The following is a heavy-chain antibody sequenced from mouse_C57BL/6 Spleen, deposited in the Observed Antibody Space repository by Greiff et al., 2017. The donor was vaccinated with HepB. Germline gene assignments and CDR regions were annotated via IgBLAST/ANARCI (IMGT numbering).Heavy chain of an antibody. CDR1: GYTFTSYW. V-gene: IGHV1-69*01. CDR3: ARPASTGVGSYAMDY. D-gene: IGHD1-1*01. Sequence: QVQLKQPGAELVMPGASVKLSCKASGYTFTSYWMHWVKQRPGQGLEWIGEIDPYNGYTNYNQKFKSKSTLTVDKSSSTAYMQLSSLTSEDSAVYYCARPASTGVGSYAMDYWGQGTSVTVSS. J-gene: IGHJ4*01. CDR2: IDPYNGYT.